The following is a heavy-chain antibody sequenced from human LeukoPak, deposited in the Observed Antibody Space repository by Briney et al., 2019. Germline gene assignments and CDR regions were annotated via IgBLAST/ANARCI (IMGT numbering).Heavy chain of an antibody. CDR3: TTDIIIIPAAIGFDY. Sequence: GGSLRLSCAASGFTFSNAWMSWVRQAPGKGLEWVGRIKSKTDGGTTDYAAPVKGRFTISRDDSKNTLYLQINSLKTEDTAVYYCTTDIIIIPAAIGFDYWGQGTLVTVSS. CDR2: IKSKTDGGTT. J-gene: IGHJ4*02. V-gene: IGHV3-15*01. CDR1: GFTFSNAW. D-gene: IGHD2-2*01.